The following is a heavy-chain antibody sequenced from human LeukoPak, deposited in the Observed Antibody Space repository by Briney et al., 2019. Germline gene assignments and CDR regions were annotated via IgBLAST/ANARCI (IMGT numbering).Heavy chain of an antibody. V-gene: IGHV4-59*01. J-gene: IGHJ4*01. CDR1: GGSISSYY. Sequence: SETLSLTCTVSGGSISSYYWSWIRQSPGKGLEWIGYIHYSGSTNYNPSLKSRVTMSLDASKNQFSLRLSPLTAAAAVEYCSASRAYRGSYARFDTWGQGTLVTVSS. D-gene: IGHD2-2*01. CDR2: IHYSGST. CDR3: ASRAYRGSYARFDT.